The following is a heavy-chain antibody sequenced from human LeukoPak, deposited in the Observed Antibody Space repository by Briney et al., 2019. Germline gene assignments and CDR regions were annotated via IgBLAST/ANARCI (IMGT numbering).Heavy chain of an antibody. Sequence: SETLSLTCTVSGGSISSHYWSWIRQPPGKGLEWIGYIYYSGSTNYNPSLKSRVTISVDTSKNQFSLKLSSVTAADTAVYYCARVDYDFWSGYPYYFDYWGQGTLVTVSS. CDR3: ARVDYDFWSGYPYYFDY. V-gene: IGHV4-59*11. CDR2: IYYSGST. J-gene: IGHJ4*02. CDR1: GGSISSHY. D-gene: IGHD3-3*01.